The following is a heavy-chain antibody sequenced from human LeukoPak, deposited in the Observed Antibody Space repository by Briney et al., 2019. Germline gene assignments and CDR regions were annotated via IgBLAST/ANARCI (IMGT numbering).Heavy chain of an antibody. CDR2: ISGSGGST. CDR1: GFTFSSCA. Sequence: PGGSLRLSCAASGFTFSSCAMSWVRQAPGKGLEWVSAISGSGGSTYYADSVKGRFTISRDNSKNTLYLQMNSLRAEDTAVYYCAKGGNYYYDSSGYRPFDYWGQGTLVTVSS. D-gene: IGHD3-22*01. J-gene: IGHJ4*02. V-gene: IGHV3-23*01. CDR3: AKGGNYYYDSSGYRPFDY.